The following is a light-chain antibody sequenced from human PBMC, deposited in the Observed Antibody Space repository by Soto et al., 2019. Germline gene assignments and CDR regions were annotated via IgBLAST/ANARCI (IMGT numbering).Light chain of an antibody. J-gene: IGKJ2*01. Sequence: EIVMTQSPATLYVSPGERATLSCRASQSVSSNLAWYQQKPGQAPRLLIYGASTRATGIPARFSGSGSGTEFTLTISSLQSEDFPGYYCQQYNNWPPYTFGQGTKLEIK. V-gene: IGKV3-15*01. CDR1: QSVSSN. CDR3: QQYNNWPPYT. CDR2: GAS.